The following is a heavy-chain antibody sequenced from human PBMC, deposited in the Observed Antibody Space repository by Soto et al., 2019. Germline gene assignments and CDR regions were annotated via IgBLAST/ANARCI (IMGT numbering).Heavy chain of an antibody. Sequence: GESLKISCKGSGYSFTGYWIGWVRQMPGKGLEWMGIIYPGDSDTRYSPSFQGQVTISADKSISTAYLQWSSLKASDTAMYYCATRRDYGDELSAVGAFDIWGQGTMVTVSS. CDR1: GYSFTGYW. CDR2: IYPGDSDT. CDR3: ATRRDYGDELSAVGAFDI. D-gene: IGHD4-17*01. J-gene: IGHJ3*02. V-gene: IGHV5-51*01.